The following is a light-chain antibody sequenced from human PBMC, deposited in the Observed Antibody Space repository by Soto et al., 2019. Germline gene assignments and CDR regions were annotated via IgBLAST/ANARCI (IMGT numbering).Light chain of an antibody. Sequence: DIQMTQSPSTLSASVGARVTITCRASQSISSWLAWYQQKPGKAPKVLIFDASSLESGVPSRFCGSGSATEFTLTISSLQPDDFATYYCQQYSTYPWRFGQGTKVDIK. V-gene: IGKV1-5*01. J-gene: IGKJ1*01. CDR3: QQYSTYPWR. CDR1: QSISSW. CDR2: DAS.